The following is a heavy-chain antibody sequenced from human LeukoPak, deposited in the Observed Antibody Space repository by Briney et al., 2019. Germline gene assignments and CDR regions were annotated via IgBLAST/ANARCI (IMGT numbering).Heavy chain of an antibody. J-gene: IGHJ4*02. V-gene: IGHV1-69*01. CDR1: GGTFSSYA. D-gene: IGHD4-17*01. CDR3: AREGMTTVISLDY. CDR2: IIPIFGTA. Sequence: GSSVKVSCKASGGTFSSYAISWGRRAPGQGLEWMGGIIPIFGTANYAQKFQGRVTITADESTSTAYMELSSLRSEDTAVYYCAREGMTTVISLDYWGQGTLVTVSS.